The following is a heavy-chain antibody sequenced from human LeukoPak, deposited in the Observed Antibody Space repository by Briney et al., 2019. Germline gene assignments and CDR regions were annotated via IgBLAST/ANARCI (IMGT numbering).Heavy chain of an antibody. J-gene: IGHJ4*02. D-gene: IGHD3-22*01. CDR3: ARGFPPRRSYDSSGYYSYNFDY. CDR2: ISAYNGHT. CDR1: GYTFTNYG. Sequence: AASVKVSCKTSGYTFTNYGVTWVRQAPGEGLEWMGWISAYNGHTKYAQRLQGRVTMTTDTSTSTAYMELRSLRSDDTAVYYCARGFPPRRSYDSSGYYSYNFDYWGQGTLVTVSS. V-gene: IGHV1-18*01.